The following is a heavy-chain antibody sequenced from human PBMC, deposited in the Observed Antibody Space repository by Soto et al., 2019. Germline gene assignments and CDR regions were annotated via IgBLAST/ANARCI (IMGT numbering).Heavy chain of an antibody. D-gene: IGHD3-22*01. CDR1: GFTFSSYG. CDR3: AKAYYDSSGYLNAHFDY. J-gene: IGHJ4*02. V-gene: IGHV3-30*18. CDR2: ISYDGSNK. Sequence: GGSLRLSCAASGFTFSSYGMHWVRQAPGKGLEWVAVISYDGSNKYYADSVKGRFTISRDNSKNTLYLQMDSLRAEDTAVYYCAKAYYDSSGYLNAHFDYWGQGTLVTVSS.